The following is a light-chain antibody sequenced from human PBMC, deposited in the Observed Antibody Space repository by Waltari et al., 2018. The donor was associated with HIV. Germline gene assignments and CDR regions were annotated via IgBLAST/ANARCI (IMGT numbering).Light chain of an antibody. CDR3: SSYAGPNPLV. CDR2: EFT. V-gene: IGLV2-23*02. CDR1: SSDVGRYDL. Sequence: SALTQPASVSGSPGPSIPMPCTGTSSDVGRYDLVSWYHHFPAKAPKLIIFEFTKRPAGVSNRFSGSTAGTTASLTISGLQADDEADYYCSSYAGPNPLVFGGGTKLTVL. J-gene: IGLJ2*01.